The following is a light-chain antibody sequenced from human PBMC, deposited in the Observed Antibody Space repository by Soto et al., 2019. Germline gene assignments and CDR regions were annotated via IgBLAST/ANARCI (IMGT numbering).Light chain of an antibody. CDR1: QSVSSSY. Sequence: EIVLTQSPGTLSLSPGERATLSCRASQSVSSSYLAWYQQKPGQAPRLLIYGASSRATGIPDRFSGSGSVTDFTLTISRLEPEDFAVYDCQQYGSSLFFTFGPGTKVDSK. J-gene: IGKJ3*01. V-gene: IGKV3-20*01. CDR3: QQYGSSLFFT. CDR2: GAS.